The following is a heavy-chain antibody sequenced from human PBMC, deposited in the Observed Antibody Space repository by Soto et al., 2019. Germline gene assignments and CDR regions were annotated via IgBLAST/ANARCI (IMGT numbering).Heavy chain of an antibody. CDR3: AREDVVATSLRLLYYYYGMDI. J-gene: IGHJ6*02. CDR1: GYTFTSTG. V-gene: IGHV1-18*01. D-gene: IGHD5-12*01. Sequence: ASVKVSCEASGYTFTSTGISWVLQAPGQGLEWMGWISAYNGNTNYAQKLQGRVTMTTDTSTSTAYMELRSLRSDDKAGDYCAREDVVATSLRLLYYYYGMDIGG. CDR2: ISAYNGNT.